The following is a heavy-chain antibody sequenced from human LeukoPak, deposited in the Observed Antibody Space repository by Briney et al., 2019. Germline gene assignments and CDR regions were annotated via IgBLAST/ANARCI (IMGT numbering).Heavy chain of an antibody. Sequence: SETLSLTCTVSGGSISSYYWSWIRQPPGKGLEWIGYIYYSGSTNYNPSLKSRVTISVDTSKNQFPLKPSSVTAADTAVYYCASNYYDSSGYFSWAFDYWGQGTLVAVSS. J-gene: IGHJ4*02. V-gene: IGHV4-59*08. CDR2: IYYSGST. D-gene: IGHD3-22*01. CDR1: GGSISSYY. CDR3: ASNYYDSSGYFSWAFDY.